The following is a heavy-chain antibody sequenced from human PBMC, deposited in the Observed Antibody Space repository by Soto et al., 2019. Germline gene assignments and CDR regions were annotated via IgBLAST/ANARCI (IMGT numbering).Heavy chain of an antibody. Sequence: EVQVLESGGGLVQPGGSLRLSCAASGFTFSNYAMSWVRQAPGKGLEWVSAISDSGVRTYYADSVKGRFTISRDNSKNTLYLQMNSLRAEDTAVYYCANWGLDIWGKGTTVTVCS. CDR1: GFTFSNYA. V-gene: IGHV3-23*01. CDR3: ANWGLDI. J-gene: IGHJ6*04. D-gene: IGHD7-27*01. CDR2: ISDSGVRT.